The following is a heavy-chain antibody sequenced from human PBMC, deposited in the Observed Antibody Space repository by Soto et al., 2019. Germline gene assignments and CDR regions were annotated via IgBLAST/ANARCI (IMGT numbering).Heavy chain of an antibody. J-gene: IGHJ4*02. V-gene: IGHV4-39*01. D-gene: IGHD3-10*01. CDR1: CGSIIGYY. Sequence: SETLSLTCTFSCGSIIGYYWTWIRQPPGKGLEWVGSLFYGGTTDYNPSLKSRLTMSLDTSKNHFSLKLRSVTAADTAVYYCARHRGPAPVYWGQGTLVTVSS. CDR2: LFYGGTT. CDR3: ARHRGPAPVY.